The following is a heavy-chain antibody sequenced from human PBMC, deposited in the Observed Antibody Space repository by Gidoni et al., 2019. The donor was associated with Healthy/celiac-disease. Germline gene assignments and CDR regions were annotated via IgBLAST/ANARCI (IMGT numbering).Heavy chain of an antibody. Sequence: QLQLQESGPGLVKPAETLSLTCTVSGGSISSSSYYWGWIRQPPGKGLEWIGSIYYSGRTYYNPSLKSRVTISVDTSKTQFSLKLSSVTAADTAVYYCARSYGSGSTIKSRGAFDIWGQGTMVTVSS. CDR1: GGSISSSSYY. D-gene: IGHD3-10*01. V-gene: IGHV4-39*01. J-gene: IGHJ3*02. CDR3: ARSYGSGSTIKSRGAFDI. CDR2: IYYSGRT.